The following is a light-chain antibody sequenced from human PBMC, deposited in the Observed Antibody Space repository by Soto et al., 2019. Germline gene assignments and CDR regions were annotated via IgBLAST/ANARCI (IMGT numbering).Light chain of an antibody. V-gene: IGLV6-57*04. CDR3: QSYHSGNVV. Sequence: NFMLTQPHSVSESPGKTVTISCTRSSGSIASNYVQWYQQRPGSAPTLVIYEDNERPSGVPDRFSGPIDSSSNSASLTISGLKTDDEADYYCQSYHSGNVVFGGGTQLTVL. J-gene: IGLJ2*01. CDR1: SGSIASNY. CDR2: EDN.